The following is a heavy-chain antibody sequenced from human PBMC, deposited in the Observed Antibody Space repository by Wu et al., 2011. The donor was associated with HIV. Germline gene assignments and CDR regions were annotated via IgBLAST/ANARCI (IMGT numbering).Heavy chain of an antibody. Sequence: QVQLVQSGAEVKKPGASVKVSCQASGYSVVGYYMHWVRQAPGQGLEWMGWINPNSGGTNYAQKFQGRVTMTRDTSISTAYMELSRLRSDDTAVYYCARVMREYQLLSWDVWGIGTTVTVSS. CDR3: ARVMREYQLLSWDV. D-gene: IGHD2-2*01. V-gene: IGHV1-2*02. CDR1: GYSVVGYY. J-gene: IGHJ6*04. CDR2: INPNSGGT.